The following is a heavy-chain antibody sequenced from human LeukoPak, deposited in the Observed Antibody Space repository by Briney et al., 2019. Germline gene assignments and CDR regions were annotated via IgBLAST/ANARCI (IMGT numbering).Heavy chain of an antibody. CDR3: ARGGSSSWHIGRFSCCWFDP. CDR2: IYYSGST. V-gene: IGHV4-61*05. J-gene: IGHJ5*02. Sequence: PSETLSLTCTVSGGSISSSSYYWGWIRQPPGKGLEWIGYIYYSGSTNYNPSLKSRVTISVDTSKNQFSLKLSSVTAADTAVYYCARGGSSSWHIGRFSCCWFDPWGQGTLVTVSS. CDR1: GGSISSSSYY. D-gene: IGHD6-13*01.